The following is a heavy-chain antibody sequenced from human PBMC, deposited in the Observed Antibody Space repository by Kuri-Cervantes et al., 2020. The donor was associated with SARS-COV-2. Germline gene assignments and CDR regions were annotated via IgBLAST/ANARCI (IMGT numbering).Heavy chain of an antibody. V-gene: IGHV3-48*02. CDR2: ISSSSSSTI. Sequence: GESLKISCAASGFTFSSYSMNWVRQAPGKGLEWVSYISSSSSSTIYYADSVKGRFTISRDNAKNSLYLQMNSLRDEDTAVYYCARDSRGYSYGYGHLFDYWGQGTLVTVSS. D-gene: IGHD5-18*01. J-gene: IGHJ4*02. CDR1: GFTFSSYS. CDR3: ARDSRGYSYGYGHLFDY.